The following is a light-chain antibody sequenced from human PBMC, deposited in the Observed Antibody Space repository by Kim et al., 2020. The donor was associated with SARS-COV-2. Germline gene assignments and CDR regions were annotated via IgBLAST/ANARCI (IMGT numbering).Light chain of an antibody. J-gene: IGKJ2*01. V-gene: IGKV1-5*03. CDR3: QHYMRFPYT. CDR1: QTISTW. Sequence: SESVGERVTITCRASQTISTWLAWYQQKPGKAPKILLYLASTLESGVPSRFSGSGSGTEFTLTIDRLQHDDFATYYCQHYMRFPYTFGQGTKLVI. CDR2: LAS.